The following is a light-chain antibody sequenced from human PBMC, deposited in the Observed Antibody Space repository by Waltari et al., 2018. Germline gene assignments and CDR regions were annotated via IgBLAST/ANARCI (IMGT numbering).Light chain of an antibody. CDR3: SAWDSSLSAWV. V-gene: IGLV10-54*01. Sequence: QPPSMSKDLRQTATLTCTGNSNNVGYQGAAWLQQHQGHPPKLLSYRNNDRPSGISERFSASRSGNTASLTITGLQPEDEADYYCSAWDSSLSAWVFGGGTKLTVL. CDR1: SNNVGYQG. CDR2: RNN. J-gene: IGLJ3*02.